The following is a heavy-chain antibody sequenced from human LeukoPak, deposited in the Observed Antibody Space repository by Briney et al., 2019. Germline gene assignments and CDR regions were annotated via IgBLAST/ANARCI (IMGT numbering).Heavy chain of an antibody. D-gene: IGHD3-10*01. J-gene: IGHJ3*02. V-gene: IGHV4-34*01. CDR3: AKGLRQIWFGELNDAFDI. CDR2: VERRGYT. Sequence: GSLRLSCAASGFTFDFYALSWVRQPPGKGLEWIGDVERRGYTNYNPSLRGRLTMSVDASKNQISLRLTSVTAADTAVYYCAKGLRQIWFGELNDAFDIWGQGTMVHVSS. CDR1: GFTFDFYA.